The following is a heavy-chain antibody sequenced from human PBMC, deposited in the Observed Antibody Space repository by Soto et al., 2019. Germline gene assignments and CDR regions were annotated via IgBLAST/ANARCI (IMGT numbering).Heavy chain of an antibody. CDR1: GFTFSTYA. D-gene: IGHD2-8*01. CDR2: ISGSGGDT. CDR3: AKANGWRKSPWFDY. V-gene: IGHV3-23*01. J-gene: IGHJ4*02. Sequence: PGGSLRLSCAASGFTFSTYAMSWVRQAPGKGLEWVSVISGSGGDTYYADSVKGRFTIARDNSKNTLSLQMNSLRAEDTAVYYCAKANGWRKSPWFDYWGQGTQVTVSS.